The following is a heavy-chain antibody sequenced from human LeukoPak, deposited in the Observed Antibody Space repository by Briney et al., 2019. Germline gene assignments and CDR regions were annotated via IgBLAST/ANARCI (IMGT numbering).Heavy chain of an antibody. V-gene: IGHV4-4*07. CDR2: IYTSGST. CDR1: GGSISSYY. J-gene: IGHJ4*02. CDR3: ARGLEDYYDSSGYYFDY. Sequence: SETLSLTCTVSGGSISSYYWSWIRQPAGKGLEWIGRIYTSGSTNYNPSLKSRVTMSVDTSKNQFSLKLSSVTAADTAVYYCARGLEDYYDSSGYYFDYWGQGTLVTVSS. D-gene: IGHD3-22*01.